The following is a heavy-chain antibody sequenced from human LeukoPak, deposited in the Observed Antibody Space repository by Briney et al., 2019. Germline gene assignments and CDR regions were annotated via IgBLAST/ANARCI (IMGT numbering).Heavy chain of an antibody. CDR1: GGTFSSYA. Sequence: ASVKVSCKASGGTFSSYAISWVRQAPGQGLEWMGGIIPIFGTANYAQKFQGRVTITADKSTSTAYMELSSLRSEDTAVYYCARDQEGLGIRQDYYYYGMDVWGKGTTVTVSS. CDR2: IIPIFGTA. V-gene: IGHV1-69*06. J-gene: IGHJ6*04. D-gene: IGHD3-16*01. CDR3: ARDQEGLGIRQDYYYYGMDV.